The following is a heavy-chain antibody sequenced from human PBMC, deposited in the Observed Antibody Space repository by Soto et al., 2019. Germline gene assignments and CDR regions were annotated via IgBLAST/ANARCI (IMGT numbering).Heavy chain of an antibody. D-gene: IGHD5-12*01. V-gene: IGHV3-48*04. CDR1: GFTFSSYS. Sequence: GGSLRLSCAASGFTFSSYSMNWVRQAPGKGLEWVSYISSSGSTIYYADSVKGRFTISRDNAKNSLYLQMNSLRAEDTAVYYCARDLAEMATNTFDYWGQGTLVTVSS. J-gene: IGHJ4*02. CDR3: ARDLAEMATNTFDY. CDR2: ISSSGSTI.